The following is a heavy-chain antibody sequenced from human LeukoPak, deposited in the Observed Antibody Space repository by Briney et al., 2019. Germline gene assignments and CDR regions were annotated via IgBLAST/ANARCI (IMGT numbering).Heavy chain of an antibody. J-gene: IGHJ4*02. CDR1: GYSFTSYW. D-gene: IGHD5-12*01. CDR2: INPGYSDI. Sequence: GESLKISCKGSGYSFTSYWIGWVRQMPGKGLEWMGIINPGYSDIRYSPSFQGQVAISADKSISTAYLQWSSLKASDTAIYYCARHDKGYSGYVTLDYWGQGTLVTVSS. V-gene: IGHV5-51*01. CDR3: ARHDKGYSGYVTLDY.